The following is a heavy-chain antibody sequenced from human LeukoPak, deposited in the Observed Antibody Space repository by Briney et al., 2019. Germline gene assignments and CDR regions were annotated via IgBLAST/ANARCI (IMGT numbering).Heavy chain of an antibody. V-gene: IGHV4-38-2*01. CDR2: IYHSGST. Sequence: KPSETLSLTCAVSGYSISSGYYWGWLRQPPGKGLEWIGSIYHSGSTYYNPSLKSRVTISVDTSKNQFSLKLSSVTAADTAVYYCARQYCSSTSCLDDFDYWGQGTLVTVSS. CDR1: GYSISSGYY. CDR3: ARQYCSSTSCLDDFDY. D-gene: IGHD2-2*01. J-gene: IGHJ4*02.